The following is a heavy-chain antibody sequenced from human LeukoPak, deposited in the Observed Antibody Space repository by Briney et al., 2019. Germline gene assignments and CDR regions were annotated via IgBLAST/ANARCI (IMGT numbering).Heavy chain of an antibody. V-gene: IGHV4-59*08. J-gene: IGHJ3*02. Sequence: PSETLSLTCTVSGGSISSYYWSWIRQPPGKGLEWIGYIYYSGSTNYNPSLKSRVTISVDTSKNQFSLKLSSVTAADTAVYYCARHQEFSLDDYYGSGDAFDIWGQGTMVTVSS. CDR2: IYYSGST. CDR3: ARHQEFSLDDYYGSGDAFDI. CDR1: GGSISSYY. D-gene: IGHD3-10*01.